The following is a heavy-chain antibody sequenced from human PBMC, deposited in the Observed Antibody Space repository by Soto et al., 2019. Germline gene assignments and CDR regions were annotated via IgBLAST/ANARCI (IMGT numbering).Heavy chain of an antibody. V-gene: IGHV3-23*01. D-gene: IGHD1-1*01. Sequence: EVQLLESGGGLVQPGGSLRLSCAASGFTFSSFAMSWVRQAPGKGLEWVSTINKSGGSTYYADSVKGRFTISRDNSKNMLFLQINGLRAEDTAVYYCAIDPPTTGTTFDYWGRGTLVTVSS. CDR1: GFTFSSFA. CDR2: INKSGGST. J-gene: IGHJ4*02. CDR3: AIDPPTTGTTFDY.